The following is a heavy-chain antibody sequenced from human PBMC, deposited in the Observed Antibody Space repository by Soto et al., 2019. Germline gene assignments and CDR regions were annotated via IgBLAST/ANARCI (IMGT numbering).Heavy chain of an antibody. Sequence: QVQLVQSGAEVKKPGSSVKVSCKASGGTFSSYAISWVRQAPGQGLEWMGGIIPIFGTANYAQKFQGRVTITADESKSTAYMELSSLRSEDTAVYYCARDLMGKELVPAAVKNYYYYGMDVWGQGTTVTVSS. CDR1: GGTFSSYA. D-gene: IGHD2-2*01. J-gene: IGHJ6*02. V-gene: IGHV1-69*12. CDR3: ARDLMGKELVPAAVKNYYYYGMDV. CDR2: IIPIFGTA.